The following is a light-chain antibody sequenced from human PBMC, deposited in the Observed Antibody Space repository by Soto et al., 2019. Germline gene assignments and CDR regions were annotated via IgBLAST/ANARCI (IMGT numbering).Light chain of an antibody. V-gene: IGKV3-15*01. Sequence: EIVMTQSPATLSVSPGERVTLSCRASQSVGNNLAWYQQKTGQVPRLLIHGASTRATGIPARFSGSGSGTEFTLTISSLQSEDFAVYYCQQCDNWPRTFGQVTKLEIK. CDR3: QQCDNWPRT. CDR2: GAS. CDR1: QSVGNN. J-gene: IGKJ2*01.